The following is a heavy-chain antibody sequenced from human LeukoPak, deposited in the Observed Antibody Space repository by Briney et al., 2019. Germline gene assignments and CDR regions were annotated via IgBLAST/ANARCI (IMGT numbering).Heavy chain of an antibody. Sequence: SETLSLTCTVSGYPISSGYYWGWIRQPPGKGLEWIGSFYHSGTTYYNPSLKSRVTISVDTSKNQFSLKLSSVTAADTAVYYCARDRIPPSYDYWGQGTLVTVSS. J-gene: IGHJ4*02. CDR2: FYHSGTT. D-gene: IGHD2-21*01. CDR3: ARDRIPPSYDY. V-gene: IGHV4-38-2*02. CDR1: GYPISSGYY.